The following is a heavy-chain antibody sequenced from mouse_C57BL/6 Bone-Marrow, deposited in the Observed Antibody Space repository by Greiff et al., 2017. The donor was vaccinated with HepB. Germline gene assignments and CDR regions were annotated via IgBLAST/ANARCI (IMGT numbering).Heavy chain of an antibody. Sequence: EVKLVESGAELVRPGSSVKMSCKTSGYTFTSYGINWVKQRPGQGLEWIGYIYIGNGYTEYNEKFKGKATLTSDTSSSTAYMQLSSLTSEDSAIYVCARSYYGSSYWYFDVWGTGTTVTVSS. D-gene: IGHD1-1*01. CDR3: ARSYYGSSYWYFDV. CDR2: IYIGNGYT. V-gene: IGHV1-58*01. J-gene: IGHJ1*03. CDR1: GYTFTSYG.